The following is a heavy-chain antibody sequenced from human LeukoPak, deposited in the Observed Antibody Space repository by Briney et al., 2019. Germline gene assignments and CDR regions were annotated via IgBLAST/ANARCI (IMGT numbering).Heavy chain of an antibody. CDR3: ARGPRITMVRGGQWYYYMDV. CDR2: INPSGGST. J-gene: IGHJ6*03. Sequence: ASVKVSCKASGYTFTSYYMYWVRQAPGQGLEWMGIINPSGGSTNYAQKFQGRVTVTRYTSTSTVYMELRSLRSADTAVYYCARGPRITMVRGGQWYYYMDVWGKGTTVTISS. D-gene: IGHD3-10*01. V-gene: IGHV1-46*01. CDR1: GYTFTSYY.